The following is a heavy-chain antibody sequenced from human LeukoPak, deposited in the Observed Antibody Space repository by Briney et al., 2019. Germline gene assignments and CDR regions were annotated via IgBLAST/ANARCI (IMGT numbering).Heavy chain of an antibody. D-gene: IGHD6-13*01. CDR1: GFTVSSNY. V-gene: IGHV3-21*01. CDR2: ISSSSSYI. CDR3: ARDGSSWYFDY. J-gene: IGHJ4*02. Sequence: GGSLRLSCAASGFTVSSNYMSWVRQAPGKGLEWVSSISSSSSYIYYADSVKGRFTISRDNAKNSLYLQMNSLRAEDTAVYYCARDGSSWYFDYWGQGTLVTVSS.